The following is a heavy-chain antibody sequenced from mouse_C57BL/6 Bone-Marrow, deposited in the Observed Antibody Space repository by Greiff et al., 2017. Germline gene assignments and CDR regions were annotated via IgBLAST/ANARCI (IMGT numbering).Heavy chain of an antibody. Sequence: EVQLVESGGGLVKPGGSLKLSCAASGFTFGSYAMSWVRQTPEKRLEWVATISDGGSYTYYPDNVKGRFTISRDNAKNNLYLQMSHLKSEDTAMYYCARENYGGAYWGQGTLVTVSA. CDR3: ARENYGGAY. D-gene: IGHD1-2*01. CDR2: ISDGGSYT. CDR1: GFTFGSYA. J-gene: IGHJ3*01. V-gene: IGHV5-4*01.